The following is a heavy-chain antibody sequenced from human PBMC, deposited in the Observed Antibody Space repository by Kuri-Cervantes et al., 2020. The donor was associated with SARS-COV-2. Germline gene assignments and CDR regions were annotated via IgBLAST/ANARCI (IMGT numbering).Heavy chain of an antibody. CDR2: ISAGNDNT. D-gene: IGHD4-11*01. CDR1: GYIFTIYG. Sequence: ASVKVSCKASGYIFTIYGMHWVRQAPGQRPEWMGWISAGNDNTQYSQKFQGRVTITRDTSANTAYMELSSLRSEDTAVYYCARDLTVTTSYYYYYGMDVWGQGTTVTVSS. J-gene: IGHJ6*02. V-gene: IGHV1-3*01. CDR3: ARDLTVTTSYYYYYGMDV.